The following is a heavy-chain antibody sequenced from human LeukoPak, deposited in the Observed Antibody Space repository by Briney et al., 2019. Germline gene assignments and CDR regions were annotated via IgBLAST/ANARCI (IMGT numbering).Heavy chain of an antibody. CDR2: IYWNDDK. J-gene: IGHJ5*02. Sequence: SGPTLVKPTQTLTLTCTFSGFSLSTSGVGVGWIRQPPGKALEWLALIYWNDDKRYSPSLKSRLTITKDTSKNQVVLTMTNMDPVDTATYYCAHRPIPAAMRADWFDPWGQGTLVTVSS. CDR3: AHRPIPAAMRADWFDP. CDR1: GFSLSTSGVG. D-gene: IGHD2-2*01. V-gene: IGHV2-5*01.